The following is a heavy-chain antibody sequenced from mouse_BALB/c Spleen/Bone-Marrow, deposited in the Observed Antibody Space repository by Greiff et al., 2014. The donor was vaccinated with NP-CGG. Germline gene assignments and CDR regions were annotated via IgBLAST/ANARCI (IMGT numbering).Heavy chain of an antibody. CDR2: LITYYGDA. V-gene: IGHV1S137*01. CDR1: GYTSTDYG. J-gene: IGHJ4*01. CDR3: ARWDGKYAMDY. Sequence: VQLQQSGAELVRPGISVKISCKGSGYTSTDYGIHWARQSHAKSLEWIGVLITYYGDASYNPRFKGKATMTVDKSFSTAYMEIARLTSEDSAIYYCARWDGKYAMDYWGQGTSVTVSS. D-gene: IGHD2-1*01.